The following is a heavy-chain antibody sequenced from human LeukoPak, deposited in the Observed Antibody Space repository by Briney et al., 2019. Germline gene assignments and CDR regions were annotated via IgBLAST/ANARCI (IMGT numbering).Heavy chain of an antibody. J-gene: IGHJ2*01. V-gene: IGHV4-34*01. D-gene: IGHD2-2*01. CDR3: ARGDKTTGYCSSTSCGEFHL. Sequence: PSETLSLTCAVYGGSFSGYYWSWIRQPPGKGLEWIGEINHSGSTNNNPSLKSRVTISVDTSKNQFSLKLSSVTAADTAVYYCARGDKTTGYCSSTSCGEFHLWGRGTLVTVSS. CDR2: INHSGST. CDR1: GGSFSGYY.